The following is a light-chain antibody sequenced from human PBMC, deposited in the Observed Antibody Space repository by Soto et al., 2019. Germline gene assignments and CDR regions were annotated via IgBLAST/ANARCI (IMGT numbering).Light chain of an antibody. CDR2: DAS. Sequence: DIQLTQSPSFLSASIGDRVTITCRASQDFSNFLAWYQQKPGRAPKLLMYDASTLQSGVPSRFSGSGSETEVTLTISSLQPGDFATYYCQQIYSFPLTFGGGTKVEIK. CDR3: QQIYSFPLT. CDR1: QDFSNF. V-gene: IGKV1-9*01. J-gene: IGKJ4*01.